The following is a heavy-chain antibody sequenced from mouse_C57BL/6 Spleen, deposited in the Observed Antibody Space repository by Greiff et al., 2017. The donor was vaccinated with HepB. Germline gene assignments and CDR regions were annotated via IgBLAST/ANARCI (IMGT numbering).Heavy chain of an antibody. J-gene: IGHJ2*01. V-gene: IGHV1-52*01. CDR2: IDPSDSET. Sequence: QVQLKQPGAELVRPGSSVKLSCKASGYTFTSYWMHWVKQRPIQGLEWIGNIDPSDSETHYNQKFKDKATLTVDKSSSTAYMQLSSLTSEDSAVYYCARSPPYYYGSSYFDYWGQGTTLTVSS. D-gene: IGHD1-1*01. CDR3: ARSPPYYYGSSYFDY. CDR1: GYTFTSYW.